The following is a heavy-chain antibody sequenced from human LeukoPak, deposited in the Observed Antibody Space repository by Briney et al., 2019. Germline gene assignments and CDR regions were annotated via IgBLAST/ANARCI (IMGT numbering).Heavy chain of an antibody. CDR3: ATDHPGSGPYFDY. V-gene: IGHV1-24*01. D-gene: IGHD3-10*01. J-gene: IGHJ4*02. CDR1: GYTLTELS. Sequence: ASVKVSCKVSGYTLTELSMHWVRQAPGKGLEWMGGFDPEDGETIYAQKFQGRVTKTEDTSTDTAYMELSSLRSEDTAVYYCATDHPGSGPYFDYWGQGTLVTVSS. CDR2: FDPEDGET.